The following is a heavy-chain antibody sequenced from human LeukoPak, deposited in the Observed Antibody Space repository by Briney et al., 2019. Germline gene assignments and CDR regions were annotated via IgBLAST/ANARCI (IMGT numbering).Heavy chain of an antibody. CDR3: ARNKAITAFFGMDV. CDR2: ISYGGTKE. V-gene: IGHV3-30*04. J-gene: IGHJ6*02. D-gene: IGHD6-6*01. CDR1: GFSLSDYA. Sequence: PGGSLRLSCAASGFSLSDYALHWVRQAPGKGLEWVAVISYGGTKEYYADSVKGRFTISKDNSKNTLYLQMNSLRHGDTAVYYCARNKAITAFFGMDVWGQGTTVIVSS.